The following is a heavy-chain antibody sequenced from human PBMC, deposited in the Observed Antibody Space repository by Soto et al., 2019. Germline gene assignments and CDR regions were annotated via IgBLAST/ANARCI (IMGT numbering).Heavy chain of an antibody. CDR3: ARHAYRFLESSFDY. CDR1: GGSISSSSYY. V-gene: IGHV4-39*01. J-gene: IGHJ4*02. D-gene: IGHD3-3*01. Sequence: SETLSLTCTVSGGSISSSSYYWGWIRQPPGKGLEWIGSIYYSGSTYYNPSLKSRVTISVDTSKNQFSLKLSSVTAADTAVYYCARHAYRFLESSFDYWGQGTLVTVSS. CDR2: IYYSGST.